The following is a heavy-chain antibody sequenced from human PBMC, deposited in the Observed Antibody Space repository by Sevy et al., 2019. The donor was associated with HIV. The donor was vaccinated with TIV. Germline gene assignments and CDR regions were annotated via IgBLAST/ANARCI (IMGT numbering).Heavy chain of an antibody. CDR1: GFSFSNAW. D-gene: IGHD2-15*01. J-gene: IGHJ4*02. CDR2: IRSKAGGGTT. Sequence: GGSLRLSCAASGFSFSNAWMSWVRQSPGKGLEWVGRIRSKAGGGTTDYATIVKGKFTSSRDESRDILYLQLNSLETEDTAVYYCTTDHGRDGIVVVPFEYWGQGTLVTVSS. V-gene: IGHV3-15*01. CDR3: TTDHGRDGIVVVPFEY.